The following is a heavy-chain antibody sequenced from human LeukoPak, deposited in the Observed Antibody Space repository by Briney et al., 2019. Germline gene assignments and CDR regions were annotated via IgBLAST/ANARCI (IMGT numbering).Heavy chain of an antibody. CDR1: GYTFNTYG. J-gene: IGHJ5*02. V-gene: IGHV1-18*01. Sequence: AASVKVSCKASGYTFNTYGITWVRQAPGQGLEWMGWISGYNGKTKYAQNLQDRGTMTTDTSTTTAYMELRSLRSDDTAVYYCARAGAVVDNWFDPWGQGTPVIVSS. CDR2: ISGYNGKT. CDR3: ARAGAVVDNWFDP. D-gene: IGHD2-15*01.